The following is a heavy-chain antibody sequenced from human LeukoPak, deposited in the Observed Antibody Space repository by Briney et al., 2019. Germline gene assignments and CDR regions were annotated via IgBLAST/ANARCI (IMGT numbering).Heavy chain of an antibody. CDR2: INSDGSTT. CDR1: GFTFSSYW. CDR3: AGLYCSGGSCCYH. D-gene: IGHD2-15*01. Sequence: GGSLRLSCAASGFTFSSYWMHWVRQAPGKGLVWVSRINSDGSTTSYADSVKGRFTISRDNAKNTLYLQMNSLRAEDTAVYYCAGLYCSGGSCCYHWGQGTLVTVSS. J-gene: IGHJ5*02. V-gene: IGHV3-74*01.